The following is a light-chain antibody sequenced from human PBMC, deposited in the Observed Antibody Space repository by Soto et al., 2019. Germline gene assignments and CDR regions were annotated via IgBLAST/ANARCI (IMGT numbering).Light chain of an antibody. J-gene: IGKJ4*01. CDR3: QQYDKQPVT. V-gene: IGKV1-33*01. Sequence: SQYSLSASVVDRLTIKCQARQDISNFLNWYHQAPGKAPQLLIYDVSNLQPGVASRFSGSGSGTDFTFTISTVQPEDIGTFYCQQYDKQPVTFGGGTKV. CDR1: QDISNF. CDR2: DVS.